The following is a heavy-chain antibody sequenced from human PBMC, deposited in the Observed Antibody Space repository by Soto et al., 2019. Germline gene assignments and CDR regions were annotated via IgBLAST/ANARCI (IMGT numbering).Heavy chain of an antibody. V-gene: IGHV3-23*01. CDR2: ISGSGGST. Sequence: EVQLLESGGGLIQYGGSLRLSCGASGFTFSGYAMSWVRQAPGKGLEWVSAISGSGGSTYYADSVKGRFTISRDNSKNTLYLQMSSLRAEDTAVYYCAKDHWGSYSGQGTLVTVSS. CDR1: GFTFSGYA. J-gene: IGHJ4*02. CDR3: AKDHWGSY. D-gene: IGHD3-16*01.